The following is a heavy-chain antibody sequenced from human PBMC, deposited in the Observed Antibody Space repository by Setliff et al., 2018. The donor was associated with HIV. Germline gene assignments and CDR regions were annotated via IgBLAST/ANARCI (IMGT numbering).Heavy chain of an antibody. CDR3: ARGYASGSGSYYYDF. CDR2: MSPYSGNS. J-gene: IGHJ4*02. Sequence: ASVKVSCKPSGYTFATYDINWVRQAAGQGLVWMGWMSPYSGNSGYAQRFHGRLTMTRDTSRGTAHMELRSLRSDDTAVYYCARGYASGSGSYYYDFWGQGTLVTVS. D-gene: IGHD2-15*01. CDR1: GYTFATYD. V-gene: IGHV1-8*02.